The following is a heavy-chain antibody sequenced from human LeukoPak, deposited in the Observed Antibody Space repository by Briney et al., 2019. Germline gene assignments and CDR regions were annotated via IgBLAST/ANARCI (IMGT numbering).Heavy chain of an antibody. CDR2: IRYDGSNK. CDR1: GFTFSSYG. Sequence: GGSLRLSCAVSGFTFSSYGMPWVRQAPGKGLEGVAFIRYDGSNKYYADSVKGRFTISRDNSKNTLYRQMNSLRAEDTAVYYCAKDSSGFFDYWGQGTLVTVSS. D-gene: IGHD3-22*01. V-gene: IGHV3-30*02. CDR3: AKDSSGFFDY. J-gene: IGHJ4*02.